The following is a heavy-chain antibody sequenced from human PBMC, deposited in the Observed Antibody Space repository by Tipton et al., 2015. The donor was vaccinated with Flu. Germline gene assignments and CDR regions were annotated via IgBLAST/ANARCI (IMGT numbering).Heavy chain of an antibody. V-gene: IGHV3-7*01. CDR3: ARDSGWDTFDI. D-gene: IGHD6-19*01. CDR1: GFTFRSSW. Sequence: SLRLSCVGSGFTFRSSWMAWVRQAPGKGLEWVANIKEDGGERYYVDSVEGRFTISRDNVKNSLFLQMNSLRVDDTAVYYCARDSGWDTFDIWGQGTMATVSS. J-gene: IGHJ3*02. CDR2: IKEDGGER.